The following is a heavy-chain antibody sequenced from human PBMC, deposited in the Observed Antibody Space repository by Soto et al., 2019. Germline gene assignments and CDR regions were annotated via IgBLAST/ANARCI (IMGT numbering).Heavy chain of an antibody. CDR2: IIPIFGTA. CDR1: GGTFSSYA. Sequence: GASVKLSCKAYGGTFSSYAISWVRQAPGQGLEWMGGIIPIFGTANYAQKFQGRVTITADESTSTAYMELSSLRSEDTAVYYCAREITAAGTYYYGMDVWGQGTTVTVSS. J-gene: IGHJ6*02. V-gene: IGHV1-69*13. CDR3: AREITAAGTYYYGMDV. D-gene: IGHD6-13*01.